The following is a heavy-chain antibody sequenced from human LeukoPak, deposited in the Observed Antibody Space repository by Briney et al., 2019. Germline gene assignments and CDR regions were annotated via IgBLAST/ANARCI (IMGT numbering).Heavy chain of an antibody. CDR1: GFTFSDYY. Sequence: GGSLRLSCAASGFTFSDYYMSWIRQAPGKGLEWVSAISGSGGSTYYADSVKGRFTISRDNSKNTLYLQMNSLRAEDTAVYYCAILPRRGYCSSTSCYAVDYWGQGTLVTVSS. CDR2: ISGSGGST. J-gene: IGHJ4*02. CDR3: AILPRRGYCSSTSCYAVDY. V-gene: IGHV3-23*01. D-gene: IGHD2-2*01.